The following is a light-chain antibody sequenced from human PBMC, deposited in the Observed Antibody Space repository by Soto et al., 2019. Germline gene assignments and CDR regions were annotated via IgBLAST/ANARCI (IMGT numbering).Light chain of an antibody. CDR1: QGISNF. J-gene: IGKJ3*01. CDR3: QKYSSVPV. V-gene: IGKV1-27*01. CDR2: AAS. Sequence: DIQMTQSPASLSASVGDRVTITFRASQGISNFVAWYQQKPGKAPKLLIYAASTLQSGVPSRFSGSGSGTDFTLTISSLQREDVATYSCQKYSSVPVFGAGTKVEIK.